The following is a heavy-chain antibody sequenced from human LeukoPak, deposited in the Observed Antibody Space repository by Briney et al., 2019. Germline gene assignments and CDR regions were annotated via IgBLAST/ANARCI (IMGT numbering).Heavy chain of an antibody. J-gene: IGHJ4*02. Sequence: PGGSLRLSCVPSGLTVSSNYMSWVRQAPGKGLEWVSVTYSGGSTDYADSVKGRFTISRDNSKNTLYLQMNTLRVEDTAVYYCAGGLGYARTYWGQGTLVPVSS. D-gene: IGHD2-2*01. CDR1: GLTVSSNY. V-gene: IGHV3-66*01. CDR2: TYSGGST. CDR3: AGGLGYARTY.